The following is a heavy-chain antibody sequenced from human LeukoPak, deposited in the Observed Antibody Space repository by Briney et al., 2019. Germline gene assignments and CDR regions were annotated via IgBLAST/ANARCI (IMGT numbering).Heavy chain of an antibody. J-gene: IGHJ4*02. D-gene: IGHD6-13*01. V-gene: IGHV3-9*01. CDR2: ISWNSGSI. CDR1: GFTFDGYA. Sequence: GGSLRLSCAASGFTFDGYAMHWVRQAPGKGLEWVSGISWNSGSIGYADSVKGRFTISRDNAKNSLYLQMNSLRAEDTALYYCAKGDLPGIAAAGNYWGQGTLVTVSS. CDR3: AKGDLPGIAAAGNY.